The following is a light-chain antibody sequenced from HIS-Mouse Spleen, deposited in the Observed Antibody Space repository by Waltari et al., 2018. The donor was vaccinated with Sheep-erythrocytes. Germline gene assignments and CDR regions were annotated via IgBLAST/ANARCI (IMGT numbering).Light chain of an antibody. CDR1: SSDVGGYTH. V-gene: IGLV2-11*02. Sequence: QSALTQPRSVSGPPGQSVTIPCTGTSSDVGGYTHVSWYQQHPGKAPKLMIYDVSKRPSGVPDRFSGSKSGNTASLTISGLQAEDEADYYCCSYAGSYNHVFATGTKVTVL. J-gene: IGLJ1*01. CDR3: CSYAGSYNHV. CDR2: DVS.